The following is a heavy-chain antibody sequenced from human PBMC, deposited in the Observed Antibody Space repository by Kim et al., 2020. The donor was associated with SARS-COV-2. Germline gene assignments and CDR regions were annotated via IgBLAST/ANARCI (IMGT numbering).Heavy chain of an antibody. J-gene: IGHJ3*02. CDR1: GFTFSIYA. CDR3: AKDYRGTYRDAFDI. Sequence: GGSLRLSCAASGFTFSIYAMSWVRQAPGKGLEWVSTISGSGGSTYYADSVKGRFTISRDNSKNMLYPQMNSLRAEDTALYYCAKDYRGTYRDAFDIWGQGTMVTVSS. V-gene: IGHV3-23*01. D-gene: IGHD3-16*02. CDR2: ISGSGGST.